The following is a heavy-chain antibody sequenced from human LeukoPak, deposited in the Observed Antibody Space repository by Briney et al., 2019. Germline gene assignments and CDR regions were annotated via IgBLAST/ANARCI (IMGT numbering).Heavy chain of an antibody. D-gene: IGHD3-10*01. J-gene: IGHJ5*02. Sequence: SETLSLTCAVYGGSFSGYYWSWIRQPPGKGLEWIGEINHSGSTNYNPSLKSRATISVDTSKNQFSLKLSSVTAADTAVYYCAKSLYGSGSYYNWFDPWGQGILVSVSP. CDR2: INHSGST. CDR3: AKSLYGSGSYYNWFDP. V-gene: IGHV4-34*01. CDR1: GGSFSGYY.